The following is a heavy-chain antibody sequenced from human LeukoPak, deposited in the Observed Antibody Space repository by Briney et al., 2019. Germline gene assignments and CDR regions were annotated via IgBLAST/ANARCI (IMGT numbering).Heavy chain of an antibody. D-gene: IGHD3-16*01. Sequence: GGSLTLSCAASGFTFDDYGMSWVRQSPGKGLEWVSGINWNGGSTGYADSVKGRFTISRDNAKNSLYLQMNSLRAEDTALYYCARDLRLTYYYYMDVWGKGTTVTVSS. V-gene: IGHV3-20*04. CDR1: GFTFDDYG. J-gene: IGHJ6*03. CDR2: INWNGGST. CDR3: ARDLRLTYYYYMDV.